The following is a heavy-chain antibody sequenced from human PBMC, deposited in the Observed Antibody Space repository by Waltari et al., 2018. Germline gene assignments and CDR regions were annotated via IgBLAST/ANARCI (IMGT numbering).Heavy chain of an antibody. J-gene: IGHJ4*02. CDR2: IKQDGSEK. D-gene: IGHD6-19*01. Sequence: EVQLVESGGGLVQPGGSRRLSCTASGVTLSSYWMSWVSQAPGKGLERVANIKQDGSEKYYVDSVNGRFTISRDNAKNSLYLQMNSLRAEYTAVYYCARVGKRGWTNDYWGQGTLVTVSS. CDR1: GVTLSSYW. CDR3: ARVGKRGWTNDY. V-gene: IGHV3-7*01.